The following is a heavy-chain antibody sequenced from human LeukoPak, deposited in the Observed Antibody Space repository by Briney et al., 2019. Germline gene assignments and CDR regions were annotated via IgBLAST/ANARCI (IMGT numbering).Heavy chain of an antibody. CDR1: GLTFSSYS. D-gene: IGHD3-10*01. J-gene: IGHJ4*02. Sequence: PGGSLRLSCAASGLTFSSYSMNWVRQAPGKGLEWVASISSSSSYIYYADSVKGRFTISRDNAKNSLYLQMNSLRAEDTAVYYCARDGNGGSGSYWVCDYWGQGTLVTVSS. CDR3: ARDGNGGSGSYWVCDY. CDR2: ISSSSSYI. V-gene: IGHV3-21*01.